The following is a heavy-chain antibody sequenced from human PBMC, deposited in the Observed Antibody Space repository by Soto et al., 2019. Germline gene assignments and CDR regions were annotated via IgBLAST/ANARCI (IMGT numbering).Heavy chain of an antibody. J-gene: IGHJ6*02. CDR1: GYSFTSYW. CDR2: IYPGDSDT. V-gene: IGHV5-51*01. CDR3: ARLGFNYDFLSGYYNVNHYSGIDV. Sequence: PGESLKISCKGSGYSFTSYWIAWVRQMPGEGLEWMGIIYPGDSDTRYSPSFQGQVTISADKSINSVYLQWSSLKASDTATYYCARLGFNYDFLSGYYNVNHYSGIDVWGQGTTVSVSS. D-gene: IGHD3-3*01.